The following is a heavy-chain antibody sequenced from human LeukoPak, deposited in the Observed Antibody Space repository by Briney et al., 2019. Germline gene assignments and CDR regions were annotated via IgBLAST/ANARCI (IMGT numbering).Heavy chain of an antibody. Sequence: EAGGSLRLSCAASGFTFRDYYMSWIRQAPGKGLEWVANIKRDGSDKYYVDSVKGRFTISRDNARNSVYLQMNSLRVEDTAVYYCARDSSPWMIDEWGQGTLLTVSS. CDR1: GFTFRDYY. CDR3: ARDSSPWMIDE. J-gene: IGHJ4*02. D-gene: IGHD3-22*01. CDR2: IKRDGSDK. V-gene: IGHV3-7*01.